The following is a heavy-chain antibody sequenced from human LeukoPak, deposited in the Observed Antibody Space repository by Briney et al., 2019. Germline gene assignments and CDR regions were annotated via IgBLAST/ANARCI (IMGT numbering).Heavy chain of an antibody. CDR2: INWNGGST. J-gene: IGHJ3*02. V-gene: IGHV3-20*04. CDR1: GFTFDDYG. CDR3: ARVRNGYSYDAFDI. D-gene: IGHD5-24*01. Sequence: GGSLRLSCAASGFTFDDYGMSWVRQAPGKGLEWVSGINWNGGSTGYADSVKGRFTISRDNAKNSLYLQMNSLRAEDTALYYCARVRNGYSYDAFDIWGQGTMVTVPS.